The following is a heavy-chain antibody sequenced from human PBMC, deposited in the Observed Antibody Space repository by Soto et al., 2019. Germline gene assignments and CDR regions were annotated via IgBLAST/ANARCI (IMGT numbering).Heavy chain of an antibody. CDR3: AKGDSSGWYQTHLNY. Sequence: GGSLRLSCAASGFTFSSYAMSWVRQAPGKGLEWVSAISGSGGSTYYADSVKGRFTISRDNSKNTLYLQMNSLRAEDTAVYYCAKGDSSGWYQTHLNYWGQGTLVTVSS. J-gene: IGHJ4*02. V-gene: IGHV3-23*01. CDR1: GFTFSSYA. D-gene: IGHD6-19*01. CDR2: ISGSGGST.